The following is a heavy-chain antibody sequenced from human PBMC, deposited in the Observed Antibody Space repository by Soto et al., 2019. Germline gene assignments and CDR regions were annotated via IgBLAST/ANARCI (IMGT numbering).Heavy chain of an antibody. CDR3: ARDWGSSVVGKPNSPHY. J-gene: IGHJ4*02. D-gene: IGHD1-26*01. V-gene: IGHV3-30-3*01. CDR2: ISYDGSNK. CDR1: GFTFSSYA. Sequence: ESGGGVVQPGRSLRLSCAASGFTFSSYAMHWVRQAPGKGLEWVAVISYDGSNKYYADSVKGRFTISRDNSKNTLYLQMNSLRAEDTAVYYCARDWGSSVVGKPNSPHYWGQGTLVTVSS.